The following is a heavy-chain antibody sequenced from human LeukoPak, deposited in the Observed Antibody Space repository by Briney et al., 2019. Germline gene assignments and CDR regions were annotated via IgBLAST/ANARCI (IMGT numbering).Heavy chain of an antibody. CDR1: GGSISSYY. CDR2: IYYSGST. D-gene: IGHD3/OR15-3a*01. V-gene: IGHV4-59*01. J-gene: IGHJ5*02. CDR3: ARDKYDFWSGTLYNWFDP. Sequence: SETLSLTCTVSGGSISSYYWSWIRQPPGKGLEWIGYIYYSGSTNYNPSLKSRVTISVATSKNQFSLKLSSVTAADTAVYYCARDKYDFWSGTLYNWFDPWGQGTLVTVSS.